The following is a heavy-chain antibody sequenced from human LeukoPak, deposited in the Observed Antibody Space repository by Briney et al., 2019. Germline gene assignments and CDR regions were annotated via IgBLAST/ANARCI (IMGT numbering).Heavy chain of an antibody. CDR1: GYTFTSYY. V-gene: IGHV1-46*01. CDR2: INPSGGST. Sequence: ASVKVSCKASGYTFTSYYMHWVRQAPGHGLEWMGIINPSGGSTSYVQKLQGRVTMTRDTSTSTVYMEVSSLRSEDTAVYFCVRSVGSSGWYGEFDYWGEGTLVTVSS. J-gene: IGHJ4*02. D-gene: IGHD6-19*01. CDR3: VRSVGSSGWYGEFDY.